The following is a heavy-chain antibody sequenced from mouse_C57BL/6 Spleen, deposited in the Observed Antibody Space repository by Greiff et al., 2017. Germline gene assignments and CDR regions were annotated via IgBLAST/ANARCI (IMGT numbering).Heavy chain of an antibody. J-gene: IGHJ4*01. CDR3: ASYYGSSYEYYAMDY. CDR2: IWSGGST. V-gene: IGHV2-2*01. D-gene: IGHD1-1*01. CDR1: GFSLTSYG. Sequence: VKLVESGPGLVQPSQSLSITCTVSGFSLTSYGVHWVRQSPGKGLEWLGVIWSGGSTDYNAAFISRLSISNDNSKSQVFFKMNSLQPDDTAIYYCASYYGSSYEYYAMDYWGQGTSVTVSS.